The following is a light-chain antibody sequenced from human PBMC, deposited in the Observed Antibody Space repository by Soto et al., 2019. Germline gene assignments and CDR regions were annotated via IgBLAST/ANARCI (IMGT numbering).Light chain of an antibody. CDR3: QQLNS. V-gene: IGKV1-9*01. CDR1: QGISSS. J-gene: IGKJ4*01. CDR2: AAS. Sequence: DIQLTQSPSFLSASVGDRVTITCRAIQGISSSLAWYQQKPGKAPKLLIYAASTLQSGVPSRFSGSGSGTEFTLTISSLKHEDFATDYCQQLNSFGGGTKVEIK.